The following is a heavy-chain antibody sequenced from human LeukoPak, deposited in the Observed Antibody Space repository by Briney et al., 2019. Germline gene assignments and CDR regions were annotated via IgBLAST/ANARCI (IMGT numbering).Heavy chain of an antibody. CDR3: ARKDIVVTRYYYYYMDV. Sequence: GSSVKVSCKASGYTFTSYDINWVRQATGQGLEWMGWMNPNSGNTGYAQKFQGRVTMARNTSISTAYMELSSLRSEDTAVYYCARKDIVVTRYYYYYMDVWAKGPRSPSP. CDR1: GYTFTSYD. V-gene: IGHV1-8*01. CDR2: MNPNSGNT. D-gene: IGHD2-15*01. J-gene: IGHJ6*03.